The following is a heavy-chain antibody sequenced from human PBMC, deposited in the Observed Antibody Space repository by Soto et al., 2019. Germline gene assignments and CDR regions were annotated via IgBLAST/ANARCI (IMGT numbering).Heavy chain of an antibody. CDR2: ITSSCSTI. CDR3: ARGNSPINIY. J-gene: IGHJ4*02. Sequence: GGSLRLSCAASGFTFSNSEMNWVRQAPGKGLEWISYITSSCSTIYYADSVKGRFTISRDNAKNSLYLQMNSLRAEDTAVYYCARGNSPINIYWGQGTLVTVSS. CDR1: GFTFSNSE. D-gene: IGHD2-21*01. V-gene: IGHV3-48*03.